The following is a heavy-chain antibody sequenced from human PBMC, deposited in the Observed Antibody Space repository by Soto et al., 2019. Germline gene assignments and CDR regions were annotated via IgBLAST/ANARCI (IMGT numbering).Heavy chain of an antibody. CDR2: ISTSGTT. J-gene: IGHJ5*02. CDR1: GASISSYF. D-gene: IGHD6-19*01. Sequence: SETLSLTCTVSGASISSYFWTWIRQPAGKGLDWIGRISTSGTTNYNPSLKSRVTMSVDTSKNHFSLNLSSVTAADTAVYYCAREAGPDRWFDPWGQGTLVTVS. CDR3: AREAGPDRWFDP. V-gene: IGHV4-4*07.